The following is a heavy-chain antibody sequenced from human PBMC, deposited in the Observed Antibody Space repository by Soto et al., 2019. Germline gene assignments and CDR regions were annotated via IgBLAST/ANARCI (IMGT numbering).Heavy chain of an antibody. V-gene: IGHV1-69*04. J-gene: IGHJ6*03. CDR3: ARDRYFARDYYYYMDV. CDR1: GGTFSSYT. Sequence: ASVKVSCKASGGTFSSYTISWVRQAPGQGLEWMGRIIPIFGIANYAQKFQGRVTITADKSTSTAYMELSSLRSEDTAVYYCARDRYFARDYYYYMDVWGKGTTVTVSS. D-gene: IGHD1-20*01. CDR2: IIPIFGIA.